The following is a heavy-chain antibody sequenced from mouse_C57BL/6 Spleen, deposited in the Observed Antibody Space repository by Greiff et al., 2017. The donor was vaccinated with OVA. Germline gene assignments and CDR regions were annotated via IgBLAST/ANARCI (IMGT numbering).Heavy chain of an antibody. V-gene: IGHV1-69*01. D-gene: IGHD4-1*01. CDR1: GYTFTSYW. J-gene: IGHJ4*01. Sequence: QVHVKQPGAELVMPGASVKLSCKASGYTFTSYWMHWVKQRPGQGLEWIGEIDPSDSYTNYNQKFKGKSTLTVDKSSSTVYMQLSSLTSEDSAVYYCARDPNWDDYAMDYWGQGTSVTVSS. CDR3: ARDPNWDDYAMDY. CDR2: IDPSDSYT.